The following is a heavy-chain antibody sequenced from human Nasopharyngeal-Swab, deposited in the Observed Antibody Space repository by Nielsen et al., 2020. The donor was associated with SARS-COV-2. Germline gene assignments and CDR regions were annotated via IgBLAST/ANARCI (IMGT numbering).Heavy chain of an antibody. V-gene: IGHV3-73*01. J-gene: IGHJ4*02. CDR3: TRHEEHCGGDCYPCDY. CDR2: IRSKANSYAT. CDR1: GFTFSCSA. Sequence: GESLKISCAASGFTFSCSAMHWVRQASGKGLEWVGRIRSKANSYATAYAASVKGRFTISRDDSKNTAYLQMNSLKTEDTAVYYCTRHEEHCGGDCYPCDYWGQGTLVTVSS. D-gene: IGHD2-21*02.